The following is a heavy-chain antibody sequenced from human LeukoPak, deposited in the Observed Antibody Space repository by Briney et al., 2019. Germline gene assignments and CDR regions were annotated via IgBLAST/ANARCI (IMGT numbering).Heavy chain of an antibody. Sequence: GESLKISCKGSGYSFTSYWIGWVRQMPGKGLEWMGIIYPGDSDTRYSPSFQGQVTISADKSISTAYLQWSSLKASDTAMYYCARHDKIGKWELLAYFDYWGQGTLVTVSS. V-gene: IGHV5-51*01. CDR1: GYSFTSYW. D-gene: IGHD1-26*01. CDR3: ARHDKIGKWELLAYFDY. J-gene: IGHJ4*02. CDR2: IYPGDSDT.